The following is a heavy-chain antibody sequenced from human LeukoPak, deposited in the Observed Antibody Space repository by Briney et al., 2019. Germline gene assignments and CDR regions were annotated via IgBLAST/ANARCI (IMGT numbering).Heavy chain of an antibody. J-gene: IGHJ3*02. Sequence: ASVKVSCKVSGYTLTELSMHWVRQAPGKGLEWMGGFDPEDGETIYAQKFQGRVTMTEDTSTDTAYMELSSLRSEDTAVYYCARAILTGYSIGAFDIWGQGTMVTVSS. D-gene: IGHD3-9*01. CDR3: ARAILTGYSIGAFDI. CDR1: GYTLTELS. V-gene: IGHV1-24*01. CDR2: FDPEDGET.